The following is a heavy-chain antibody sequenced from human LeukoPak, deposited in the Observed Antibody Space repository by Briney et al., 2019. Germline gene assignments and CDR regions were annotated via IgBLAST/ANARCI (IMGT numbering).Heavy chain of an antibody. D-gene: IGHD2-2*01. CDR2: ISYDGSNK. J-gene: IGHJ6*02. V-gene: IGHV3-30-3*01. Sequence: GGSLRLSCAASGFTFSSYSVHWVRQAPGKGLEWVAVISYDGSNKYYADSVKGRFTISRDNSKNTLYLQMNSLRAEDTAVYYCARDRDCSSTSCFIKNYYYGMDVWSQGTTVTVSS. CDR3: ARDRDCSSTSCFIKNYYYGMDV. CDR1: GFTFSSYS.